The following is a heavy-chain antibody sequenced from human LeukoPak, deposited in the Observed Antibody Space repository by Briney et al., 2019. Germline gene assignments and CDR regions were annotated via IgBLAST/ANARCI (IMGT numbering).Heavy chain of an antibody. CDR1: GFTFSSYW. J-gene: IGHJ4*02. D-gene: IGHD4-23*01. CDR3: TRGRPHGNDY. V-gene: IGHV3-74*01. CDR2: TASDGSST. Sequence: GGSLRLSCAASGFTFSSYWMNWVRQAPGKGLVWVSRTASDGSSTTYADSVKGRFSISRDNAKNTLYLQTNSLRVEDTAVYYCTRGRPHGNDYWGQGTLVTVSS.